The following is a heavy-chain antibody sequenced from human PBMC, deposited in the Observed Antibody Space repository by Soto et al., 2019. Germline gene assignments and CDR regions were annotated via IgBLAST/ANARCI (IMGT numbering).Heavy chain of an antibody. CDR2: IYYNGNT. J-gene: IGHJ4*02. D-gene: IGHD3-10*01. CDR3: ARTREIYGLFDY. Sequence: SETLSLTCTVSGGSISSGDYYWSWIRQPPGKGLEWIGYIYYNGNTYYNPSLKSRVTLSVDTSKNQFSLELSSVTAADTAVYYCARTREIYGLFDYWGQGTLVTDS. CDR1: GGSISSGDYY. V-gene: IGHV4-30-4*01.